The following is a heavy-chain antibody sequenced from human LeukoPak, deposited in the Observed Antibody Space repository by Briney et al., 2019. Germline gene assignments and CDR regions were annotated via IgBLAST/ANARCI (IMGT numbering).Heavy chain of an antibody. CDR1: GYTFTSYY. D-gene: IGHD3-10*01. V-gene: IGHV1-46*01. CDR3: AKDVWVWFGGFPHLTSGAGEPWSPSFDY. Sequence: ASVKVSCKASGYTFTSYYMHWVRQAPGQGLEWMGIINPSGGSTIYAQKFQGRVTMTRDTSTSTVYMELSSLRSEDTAVYYCAKDVWVWFGGFPHLTSGAGEPWSPSFDYWGQGTLVTVSS. CDR2: INPSGGST. J-gene: IGHJ4*02.